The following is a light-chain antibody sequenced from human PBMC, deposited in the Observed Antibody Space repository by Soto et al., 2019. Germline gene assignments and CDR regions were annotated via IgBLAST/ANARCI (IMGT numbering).Light chain of an antibody. CDR2: EVS. Sequence: QSALTQAASVSGSPGQSITISCTGTSSDVGGYNYVSWYQQHPGKAPKLMIYEVSNRPSGVSNRFSGSQSGNTASLTISGLQAEDEADYYCSSYTSSSTRVFGTGTKVTVL. J-gene: IGLJ1*01. CDR1: SSDVGGYNY. V-gene: IGLV2-14*01. CDR3: SSYTSSSTRV.